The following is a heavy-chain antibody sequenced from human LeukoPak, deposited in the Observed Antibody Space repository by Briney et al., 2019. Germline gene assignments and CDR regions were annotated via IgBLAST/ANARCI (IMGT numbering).Heavy chain of an antibody. CDR1: GGSFSGYY. D-gene: IGHD3-10*01. J-gene: IGHJ4*02. CDR2: INHSGST. Sequence: PSETLSLTCAVYGGSFSGYYWSWIRQPPGKGLEWIGEINHSGSTNYNPSLKSRVTISVDTSKNQFSLKLSSVTAADTAVYYCARGAPTMVRGVSHWGQGTLVTVSS. V-gene: IGHV4-34*01. CDR3: ARGAPTMVRGVSH.